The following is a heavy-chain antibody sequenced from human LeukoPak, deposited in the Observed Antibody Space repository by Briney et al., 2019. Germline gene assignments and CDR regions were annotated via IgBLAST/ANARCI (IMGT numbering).Heavy chain of an antibody. CDR1: GGSISSSSYY. CDR2: IYYSGST. CDR3: ASGATYYYDSSGYRANTPYFDY. Sequence: KTSETLSLTCTVSGGSISSSSYYWGWIRQPPGKGLEWIGSIYYSGSTYYNPSLKSRATISVDTSKNQFSLKLSSVTAADTAVYYCASGATYYYDSSGYRANTPYFDYWGQGTLVTVSS. J-gene: IGHJ4*02. V-gene: IGHV4-39*07. D-gene: IGHD3-22*01.